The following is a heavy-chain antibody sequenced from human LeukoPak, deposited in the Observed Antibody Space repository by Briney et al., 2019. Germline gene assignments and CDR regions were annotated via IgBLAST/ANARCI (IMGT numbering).Heavy chain of an antibody. J-gene: IGHJ4*02. D-gene: IGHD3-9*01. Sequence: ASVKVSCKASGYTFTSHGLSWARQAPGQGLEWMGWISIYSGNTNYAQKFQDRISMTTDTSTSTAYMELRSLRSDDTAVYYCARGSYDILTGYSDFDYWGQGTLVTVSS. CDR3: ARGSYDILTGYSDFDY. CDR2: ISIYSGNT. V-gene: IGHV1-18*01. CDR1: GYTFTSHG.